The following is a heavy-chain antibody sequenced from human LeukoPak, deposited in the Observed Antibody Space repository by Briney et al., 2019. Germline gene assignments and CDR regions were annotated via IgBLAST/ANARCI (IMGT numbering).Heavy chain of an antibody. J-gene: IGHJ4*02. Sequence: GESLKISCKGSGFTFSNYWIGWVRQMPGKGLEWMGVIWPSYSVTRYSPSFQGQVTISADKSITTAYLQWSSLKASDTAMYYCAREVGSSSLTFDYWGQGTLVTVPS. CDR1: GFTFSNYW. D-gene: IGHD2-2*01. CDR2: IWPSYSVT. V-gene: IGHV5-51*01. CDR3: AREVGSSSLTFDY.